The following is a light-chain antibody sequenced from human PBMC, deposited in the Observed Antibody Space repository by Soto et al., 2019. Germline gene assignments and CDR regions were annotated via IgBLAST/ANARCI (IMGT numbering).Light chain of an antibody. V-gene: IGLV2-23*01. CDR1: SGDVGSYNL. J-gene: IGLJ1*01. CDR2: EGS. CDR3: CSYAGSDTYV. Sequence: QSALTQPASVSGSPGQSITISCTGTSGDVGSYNLVSWYQLHPGKAPKLMIYEGSKRPSGVSNRFSGSKSGVTASLTISGLRAEDGADYYCCSYAGSDTYVFGTGTKVTVL.